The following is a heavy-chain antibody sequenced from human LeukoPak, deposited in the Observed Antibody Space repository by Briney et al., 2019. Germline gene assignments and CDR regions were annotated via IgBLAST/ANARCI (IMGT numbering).Heavy chain of an antibody. CDR2: INPSGGST. D-gene: IGHD3-3*01. J-gene: IGHJ5*02. CDR1: GYTLTSYY. V-gene: IGHV1-46*01. Sequence: ASVKVSCKASGYTLTSYYMHWVRQAPGQGLEWMGIINPSGGSTSYAQKFQGRVTMTRDMSTSTVYMELSSLRSEDTAVYYCARAVLRFLEWPRFDPWGQGTLVTVSS. CDR3: ARAVLRFLEWPRFDP.